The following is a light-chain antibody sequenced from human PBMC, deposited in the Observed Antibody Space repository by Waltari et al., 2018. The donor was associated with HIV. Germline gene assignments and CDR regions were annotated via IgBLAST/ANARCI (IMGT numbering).Light chain of an antibody. CDR1: QTVDRNC. V-gene: IGKV3-20*01. Sequence: EIVLTQSPGTLSLSPGERATLSCRASQTVDRNCLARYQQTPGQAPRLLIYGASSRATGVPDRFSGSWSGTDFTLTISRLEPEDFAVFYCQQYSIAPWTFGQGTKVEV. CDR3: QQYSIAPWT. J-gene: IGKJ1*01. CDR2: GAS.